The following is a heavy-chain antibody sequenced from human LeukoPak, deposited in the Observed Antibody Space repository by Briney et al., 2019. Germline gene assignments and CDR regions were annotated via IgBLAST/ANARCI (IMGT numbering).Heavy chain of an antibody. CDR1: GYTFTGYY. D-gene: IGHD4/OR15-4a*01. J-gene: IGHJ6*03. V-gene: IGHV1-2*02. CDR3: ARAHDYINYYYYYMDV. Sequence: ASVKVSCKASGYTFTGYYMHWVRQAPGQGLEWMGWINPNSGDTNYAQKFQGRVTMTRDTSISTAYMELSRLRSDDTAVYHCARAHDYINYYYYYMDVWGKGTTVTVSS. CDR2: INPNSGDT.